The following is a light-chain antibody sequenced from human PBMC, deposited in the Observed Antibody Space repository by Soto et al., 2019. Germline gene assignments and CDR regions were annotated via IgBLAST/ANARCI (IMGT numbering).Light chain of an antibody. J-gene: IGLJ1*01. CDR3: SSYTSSSIDYV. V-gene: IGLV2-14*01. Sequence: QSALTQPASVSGSHGQSITISCTGTSSDVGGYNYVSWYQQHPGKAPKLMIYEVSNRPSGVSNRFSGSKSGNTASLTISGLQAEDEADYYCSSYTSSSIDYVFGTGTNVTVL. CDR2: EVS. CDR1: SSDVGGYNY.